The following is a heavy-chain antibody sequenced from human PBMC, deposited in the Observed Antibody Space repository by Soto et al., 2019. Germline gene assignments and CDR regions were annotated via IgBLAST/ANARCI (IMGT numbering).Heavy chain of an antibody. J-gene: IGHJ4*02. CDR1: RFTFDDYT. Sequence: PGGSLRLSCAASRFTFDDYTMHWVRQAPGKGLEWVSLISWDGGSTYYADSVKGRFTISRDNSKNSLYLQMNSLRTEDTALYYCAKDIGSGTTVTSFDYWGQGTLVTVSS. CDR3: AKDIGSGTTVTSFDY. D-gene: IGHD4-4*01. CDR2: ISWDGGST. V-gene: IGHV3-43*01.